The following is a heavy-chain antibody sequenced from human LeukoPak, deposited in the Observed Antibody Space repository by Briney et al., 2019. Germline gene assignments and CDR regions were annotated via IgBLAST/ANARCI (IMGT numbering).Heavy chain of an antibody. CDR2: IDPSDSYT. D-gene: IGHD2-15*01. CDR1: GCHFTSYW. J-gene: IGHJ4*02. CDR3: ARLGVVVAAFDY. Sequence: PGESLRISCKGSGCHFTSYWISWVRQMPGKGLEWMGRIDPSDSYTNYSPSFQGHVTISADKSISTAYLQWSSLKASDTAMYYCARLGVVVAAFDYWGQGTLVTVSS. V-gene: IGHV5-10-1*01.